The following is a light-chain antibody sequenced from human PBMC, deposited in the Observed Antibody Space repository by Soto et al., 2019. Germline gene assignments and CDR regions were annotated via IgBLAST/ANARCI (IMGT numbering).Light chain of an antibody. CDR1: QSVSSH. Sequence: DILLTQSPGTLSLSPGDRATLSCRASQSVSSHLAWYQQKPGQAPRLLIYDASNWATGIPARFSGSGSGTDFTLTISSLEPEDFAVYHCVQRTTWPWTCGQGSKVEIK. CDR3: VQRTTWPWT. J-gene: IGKJ1*01. V-gene: IGKV3-11*01. CDR2: DAS.